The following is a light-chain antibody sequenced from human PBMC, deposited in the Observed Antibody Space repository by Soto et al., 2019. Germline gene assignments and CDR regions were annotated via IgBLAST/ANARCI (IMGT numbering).Light chain of an antibody. CDR3: QQSYSTLTT. CDR1: QSISSY. J-gene: IGKJ2*01. V-gene: IGKV1-39*01. CDR2: AAS. Sequence: DIQMTQSPSSLSASVGDRVTITCRASQSISSYLNWYQQKPGKAPKLRIYAASSLQSGVPSRFSGSGSGTDFTLTISSLQPEDFATYYCQQSYSTLTTFGQGTKLEIK.